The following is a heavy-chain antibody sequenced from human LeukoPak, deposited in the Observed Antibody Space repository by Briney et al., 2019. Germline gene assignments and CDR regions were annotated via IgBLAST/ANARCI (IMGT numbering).Heavy chain of an antibody. CDR2: ISSSSSYI. CDR3: ARDSYCTNGVCYPPDV. CDR1: GFTFSSYS. V-gene: IGHV3-21*01. D-gene: IGHD2-8*01. J-gene: IGHJ6*02. Sequence: GGSLRLSCVASGFTFSSYSMNWVRQAPGKGLEWVSSISSSSSYIYYADSVKGRFTISRDNAKNSLYLQMNSLRAEDTAVYYCARDSYCTNGVCYPPDVWGQGTTVTVSS.